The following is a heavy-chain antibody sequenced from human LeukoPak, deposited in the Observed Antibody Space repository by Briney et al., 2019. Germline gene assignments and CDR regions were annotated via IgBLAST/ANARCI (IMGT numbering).Heavy chain of an antibody. CDR2: IYYSGST. J-gene: IGHJ4*02. CDR3: ARDRDQVITVGY. Sequence: SETLSLTCTVSGGSISSSSYYWGWIRQPPGKGLEWIGSIYYSGSTYYNPSLKSRVTISVDTSKNQFSLKLSSVTAADTAVYYCARDRDQVITVGYWGPGTLVTVSS. D-gene: IGHD1-14*01. CDR1: GGSISSSSYY. V-gene: IGHV4-39*07.